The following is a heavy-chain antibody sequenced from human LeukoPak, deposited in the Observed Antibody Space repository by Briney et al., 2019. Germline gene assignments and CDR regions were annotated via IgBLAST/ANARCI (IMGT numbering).Heavy chain of an antibody. CDR2: IYYSGST. D-gene: IGHD2-2*01. V-gene: IGHV4-39*01. Sequence: SETLSLTCTVSGGSISSSSYYWGWIRQPPGKGLEWIGSIYYSGSTYYNPSLKSRVTISVDTSKNQFSLKLSSVTAADTAVYYCARSYIVVVPAGSRGEAFDIWGQGTMVTVSS. J-gene: IGHJ3*02. CDR1: GGSISSSSYY. CDR3: ARSYIVVVPAGSRGEAFDI.